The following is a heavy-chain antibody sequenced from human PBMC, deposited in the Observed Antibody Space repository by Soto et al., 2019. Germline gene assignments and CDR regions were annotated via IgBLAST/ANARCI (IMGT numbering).Heavy chain of an antibody. CDR3: ARSSALTISGVGGMDV. CDR2: INPNSGGA. D-gene: IGHD3-3*01. Sequence: PSVKVSCKASGYSFTGYYIHWVRQAPGQGLEWMGWINPNSGGANYAQRFQGRVTMTRDTSTTTAYMELSRLRSNDTAVFYCARSSALTISGVGGMDVWGQGATVTVSS. V-gene: IGHV1-2*02. J-gene: IGHJ6*02. CDR1: GYSFTGYY.